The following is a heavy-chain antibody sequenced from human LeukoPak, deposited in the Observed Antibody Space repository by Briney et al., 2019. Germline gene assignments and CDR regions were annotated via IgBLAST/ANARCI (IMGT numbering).Heavy chain of an antibody. J-gene: IGHJ4*02. Sequence: ASVKVSCKASGYTFTGYYMHWVRQAPGQGLEWMGWINPNSGGTKYAQKFQGRVTMTRDTSISTAYMELSRLRSDDTAVYYCARSKWTTGTIVYWGQGTLVTVSS. CDR3: ARSKWTTGTIVY. V-gene: IGHV1-2*02. D-gene: IGHD1-1*01. CDR1: GYTFTGYY. CDR2: INPNSGGT.